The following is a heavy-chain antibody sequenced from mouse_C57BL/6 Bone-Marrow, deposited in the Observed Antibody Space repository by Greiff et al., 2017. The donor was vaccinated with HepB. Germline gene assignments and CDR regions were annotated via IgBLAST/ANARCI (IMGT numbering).Heavy chain of an antibody. CDR3: AWYGSSPAYFDY. CDR1: GYTFTSYG. J-gene: IGHJ2*01. CDR2: IYPRSGNT. Sequence: VQVVESGAELARPGASVKLSCKASGYTFTSYGISWVKQRTGQGLEWIGEIYPRSGNTYYNEKFKGKATLAADKASSTAYMELRSLPSEDSAVYFCAWYGSSPAYFDYWGQGTTLTVSS. V-gene: IGHV1-81*01. D-gene: IGHD1-1*01.